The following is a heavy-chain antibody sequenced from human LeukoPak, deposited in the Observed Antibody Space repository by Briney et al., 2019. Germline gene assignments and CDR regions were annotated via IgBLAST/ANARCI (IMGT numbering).Heavy chain of an antibody. J-gene: IGHJ4*02. CDR3: ARSKITMVRGSPQYFDY. V-gene: IGHV4-38-2*02. Sequence: SETLSLTCTVSGYSISSGYYWGWIRQPPGKGLEWIGSIYHSGSTYYNPSLKSRVTMSVDTSKNQFSLKLSSVTAADTAVYYCARSKITMVRGSPQYFDYWGQGTLVTVSS. CDR2: IYHSGST. CDR1: GYSISSGYY. D-gene: IGHD3-10*01.